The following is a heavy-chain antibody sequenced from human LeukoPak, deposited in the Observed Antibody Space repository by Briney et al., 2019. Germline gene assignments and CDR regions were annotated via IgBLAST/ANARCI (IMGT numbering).Heavy chain of an antibody. J-gene: IGHJ3*02. D-gene: IGHD6-19*01. CDR2: MNPNSGNT. V-gene: IGHV1-8*01. CDR1: GYTFTSYD. CDR3: ARGYSSGWYLRPNAFDI. Sequence: GASVKVSCKASGYTFTSYDINWVRQATGQGLEWMGWMNPNSGNTGYAQKFQGRVTMTRNTSISTAYMELSSLRSEDTAVYYCARGYSSGWYLRPNAFDIWGQGTMVTVSS.